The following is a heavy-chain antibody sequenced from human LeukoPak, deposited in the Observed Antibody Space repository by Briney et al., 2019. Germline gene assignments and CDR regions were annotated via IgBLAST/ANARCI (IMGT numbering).Heavy chain of an antibody. J-gene: IGHJ4*02. V-gene: IGHV4-59*12. CDR2: IYYSGST. Sequence: SETLSLTCTVSGGSISSYYWSWIRQPPGKGLEWIGYIYYSGSTYYNPSLKSRVTISVDTSKNQFSLKLSSVTAADTAVYYCARDSERLGDYWGQGTLVTVSS. D-gene: IGHD3-10*01. CDR3: ARDSERLGDY. CDR1: GGSISSYY.